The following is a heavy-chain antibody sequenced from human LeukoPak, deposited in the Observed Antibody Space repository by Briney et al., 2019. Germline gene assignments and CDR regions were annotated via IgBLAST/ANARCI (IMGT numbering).Heavy chain of an antibody. CDR1: GGSISSSSYY. V-gene: IGHV4-39*07. J-gene: IGHJ4*02. CDR3: ARDRSRSGYYYQVFDY. Sequence: SETLSLTCTVSGGSISSSSYYWGWIRQPPGKGLEWIGSIYYSGSTYYNPSLKSRVTISVDTSKNQFSLKLSSVTAADTAVYYCARDRSRSGYYYQVFDYWGQGTLVTVSS. CDR2: IYYSGST. D-gene: IGHD3-22*01.